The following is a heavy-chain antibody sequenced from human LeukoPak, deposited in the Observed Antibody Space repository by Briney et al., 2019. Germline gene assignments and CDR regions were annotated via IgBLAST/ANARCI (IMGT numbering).Heavy chain of an antibody. V-gene: IGHV4-61*02. CDR1: GGSISSGSYY. D-gene: IGHD2-15*01. CDR2: IYTSGST. J-gene: IGHJ4*02. Sequence: SETLSLTCTVSGGSISSGSYYWSWIRQPAGKGLEWIGRIYTSGSTNYNPSLKSRVTISVDTSKNQFSLKLSSVTAADTAVYYCARNSCPSGSCYDNRGYFDYWGQGTLVTVSS. CDR3: ARNSCPSGSCYDNRGYFDY.